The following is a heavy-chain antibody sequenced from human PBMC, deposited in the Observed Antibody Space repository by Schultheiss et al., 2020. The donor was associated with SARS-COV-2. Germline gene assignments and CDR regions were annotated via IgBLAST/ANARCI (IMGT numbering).Heavy chain of an antibody. Sequence: GGSLRLSCAASRFTFSNYGMHWVRQAPGKGLEWISYISSSGSSTFYADSVKGRSTISRDNAKSSLYLQMNSLRAEDTALYYCARELLRTSDYWGQGTLVTVSS. CDR3: ARELLRTSDY. V-gene: IGHV3-48*04. D-gene: IGHD3-10*01. CDR1: RFTFSNYG. CDR2: ISSSGSST. J-gene: IGHJ4*02.